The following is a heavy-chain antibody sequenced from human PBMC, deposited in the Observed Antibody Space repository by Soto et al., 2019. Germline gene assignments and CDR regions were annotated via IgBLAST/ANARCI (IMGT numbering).Heavy chain of an antibody. Sequence: SETLSLTCTVSGGSITSSYWSWIRRPPGKGLEWIAYIYDTGISGYTPSTSYNPTLKSRVTMSVDMSKSQFSLKLTSVTAADTAVYYCAGSLGLRSKYRNFALDWFDPWGQGTLVTVSS. D-gene: IGHD3-16*02. CDR1: GGSITSSY. CDR3: AGSLGLRSKYRNFALDWFDP. J-gene: IGHJ5*02. CDR2: IYDTGISGYTPST. V-gene: IGHV4-59*01.